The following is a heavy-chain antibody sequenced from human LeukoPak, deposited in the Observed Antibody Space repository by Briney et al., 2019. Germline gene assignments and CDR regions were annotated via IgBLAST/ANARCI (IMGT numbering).Heavy chain of an antibody. J-gene: IGHJ4*02. Sequence: GSPRLSSAPSGVSPSVDATSSGSATPQKRVWRGSSICGIGRETYTTDSARGRFTISRDNSKNTLYLQMNSLRAEDTAVYYCAKDIVGYYRPFDYWGQGTLVTVSS. D-gene: IGHD3-22*01. CDR1: GVSPSVDA. V-gene: IGHV3-23*01. CDR3: AKDIVGYYRPFDY. CDR2: ICGIGRET.